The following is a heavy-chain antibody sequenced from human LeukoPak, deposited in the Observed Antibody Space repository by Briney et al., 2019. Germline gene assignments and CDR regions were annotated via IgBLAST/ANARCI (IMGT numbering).Heavy chain of an antibody. J-gene: IGHJ4*02. Sequence: GGSLRLSCAASGFIFSHYGFHWVRQAQGEGLERVAYIGYDGSKKYYSDSVKGRFTISRDNSKNTVHLQMNSLRAADTALYFCARDLGGIYYIAYWGQGTLVTVSS. CDR1: GFIFSHYG. V-gene: IGHV3-30*02. D-gene: IGHD2-15*01. CDR2: IGYDGSKK. CDR3: ARDLGGIYYIAY.